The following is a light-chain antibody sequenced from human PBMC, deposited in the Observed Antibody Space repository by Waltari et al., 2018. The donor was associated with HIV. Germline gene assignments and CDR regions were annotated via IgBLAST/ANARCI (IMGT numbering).Light chain of an antibody. J-gene: IGLJ3*02. CDR3: SSYTSSISLV. Sequence: QSALTQPASVSGSPGQSITISCTGTNNDVGTYNYVSWYQQHPGKAPKLMIYDVTDRPSGVSARFSGSKSGNTASLTISGLQAEDEADYYCSSYTSSISLVFGGGTKVTVL. CDR2: DVT. V-gene: IGLV2-14*03. CDR1: NNDVGTYNY.